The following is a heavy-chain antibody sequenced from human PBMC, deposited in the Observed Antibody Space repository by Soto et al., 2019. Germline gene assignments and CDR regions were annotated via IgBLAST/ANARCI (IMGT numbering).Heavy chain of an antibody. CDR3: ARVGAPSIALRGLYYDSSGYYPEFDY. V-gene: IGHV1-3*01. CDR1: GYTFTSYA. J-gene: IGHJ4*02. Sequence: ASVKVSCKASGYTFTSYAMHWVRQAPGQRLEWMGRINAGNGNTKYSQKFQGRVTITRDTSASTAYMELSSLRSEDTAVYYCARVGAPSIALRGLYYDSSGYYPEFDYWGQGTLVTVSS. D-gene: IGHD3-22*01. CDR2: INAGNGNT.